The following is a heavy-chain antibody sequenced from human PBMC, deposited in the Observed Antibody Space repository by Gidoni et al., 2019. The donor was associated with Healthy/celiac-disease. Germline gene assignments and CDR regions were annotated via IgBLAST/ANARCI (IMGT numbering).Heavy chain of an antibody. CDR3: AKTVRGVINPNWYFDL. Sequence: QVQLQQCGAGLLKPSETLYLTCAVYGGSFSGYYWSWLRQPPGKGLEWSGAINHRGSTNYNPSLKIRVTISVDTSKNRVSLKLSSVPAADTAVYYCAKTVRGVINPNWYFDLWGRGTLVTVSS. CDR1: GGSFSGYY. D-gene: IGHD3-10*01. J-gene: IGHJ2*01. V-gene: IGHV4-34*01. CDR2: INHRGST.